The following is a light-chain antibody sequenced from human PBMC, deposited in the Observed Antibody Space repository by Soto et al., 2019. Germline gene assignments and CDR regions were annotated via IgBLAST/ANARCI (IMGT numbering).Light chain of an antibody. J-gene: IGKJ1*01. CDR1: QSVSSY. V-gene: IGKV3-11*01. Sequence: EIVLTQSPATLSLSPGERATLSCRASQSVSSYLAWYQQKPGQAPRLFIYDSSNRATGIPARFSGSGSGTDFTLPISSLEPEDFAVYYCQQRSNWPWTFGQGTKVEIK. CDR3: QQRSNWPWT. CDR2: DSS.